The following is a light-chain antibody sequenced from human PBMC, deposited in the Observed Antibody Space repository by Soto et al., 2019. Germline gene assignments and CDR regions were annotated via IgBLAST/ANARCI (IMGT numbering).Light chain of an antibody. CDR2: DVS. Sequence: SVLTQPRSVSGSPGQSVTISCTGTNSDVGGYNYVSWYQQHPGKAPKLMIYDVSKRPSGVPDRFSGSKSGNTASLTISGLQAEDEADYYCCSDAGSYTLYVFGTGTKVTVL. V-gene: IGLV2-11*01. J-gene: IGLJ1*01. CDR1: NSDVGGYNY. CDR3: CSDAGSYTLYV.